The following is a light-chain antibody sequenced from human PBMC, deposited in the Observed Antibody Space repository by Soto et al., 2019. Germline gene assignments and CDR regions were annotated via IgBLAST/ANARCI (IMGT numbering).Light chain of an antibody. CDR3: QQYNSYWT. Sequence: DIQMTQSPSTLSASVGDRVTITCRASQSSSSWLAWYQQKPGKAPKLLIYDASSLESGVPSRFSGSGSGTEFTLTISGLQPDDFATYYCQQYNSYWTFGQGTKVDI. J-gene: IGKJ1*01. V-gene: IGKV1-5*01. CDR2: DAS. CDR1: QSSSSW.